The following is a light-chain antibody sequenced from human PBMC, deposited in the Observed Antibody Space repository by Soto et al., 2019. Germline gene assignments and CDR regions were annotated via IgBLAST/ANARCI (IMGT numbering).Light chain of an antibody. CDR2: AAS. J-gene: IGKJ1*01. CDR3: QQCYSSPRT. Sequence: DLQMTQSPSTLSASVGDRVTITCRASQSISTYLNWYQQKLGRAPTLLIYAASSLQSGVPSRFSGGGSGTDFTLTISSLQPEDFAMYFCQQCYSSPRTFVQGTKVEIK. V-gene: IGKV1-39*01. CDR1: QSISTY.